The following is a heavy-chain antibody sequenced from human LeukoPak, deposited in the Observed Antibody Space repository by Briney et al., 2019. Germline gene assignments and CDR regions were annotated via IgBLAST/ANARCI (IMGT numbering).Heavy chain of an antibody. CDR1: GGTFSSCA. CDR3: ARGGIAAGEIDY. J-gene: IGHJ4*02. V-gene: IGHV1-69*01. Sequence: SVKVSCKASGGTFSSCAISWVRQAPGQGLEWMGGIIPIFGTANYAQKFQGRVTITADESTSTAYMELSSLRSEDTAVYYCARGGIAAGEIDYWGQGTLVTVSS. D-gene: IGHD6-13*01. CDR2: IIPIFGTA.